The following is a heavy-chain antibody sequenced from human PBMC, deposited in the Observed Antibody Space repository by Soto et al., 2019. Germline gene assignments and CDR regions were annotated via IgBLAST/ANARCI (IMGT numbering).Heavy chain of an antibody. Sequence: PGGSLRLSCAASGFTFSSYAMHWVRQAPGKGLEYVSAISSNGGSTYYANSVKGRFTISRDNSKNTLYLQMNSLRAEDTSVYYCAKEGGLSGSYYISSSYYFDYWGQGT. CDR3: AKEGGLSGSYYISSSYYFDY. J-gene: IGHJ4*02. CDR1: GFTFSSYA. CDR2: ISSNGGST. V-gene: IGHV3-64*01. D-gene: IGHD1-26*01.